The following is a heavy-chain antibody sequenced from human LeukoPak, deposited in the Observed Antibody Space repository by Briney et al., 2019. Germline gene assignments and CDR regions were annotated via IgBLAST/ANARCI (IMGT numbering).Heavy chain of an antibody. CDR3: AKPGAYYDILTGHFDY. CDR2: ICGSGGST. V-gene: IGHV3-23*01. J-gene: IGHJ4*02. CDR1: GFTFSSYA. D-gene: IGHD3-9*01. Sequence: GGSLRLSCAASGFTFSSYAMSWVRQAPGKGLEWVSAICGSGGSTYYADSVKGRFTISRDNSKNTLYLQMNSLRAEDTAVYYCAKPGAYYDILTGHFDYWGQGTLVTVSS.